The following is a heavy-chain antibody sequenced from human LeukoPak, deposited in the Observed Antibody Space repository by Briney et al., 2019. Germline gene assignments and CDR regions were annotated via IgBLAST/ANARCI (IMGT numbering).Heavy chain of an antibody. D-gene: IGHD3-22*01. CDR3: ARDRGYSSFDY. Sequence: GGSLRLSCAASGFTFSSYWMHWVRQAPGKGLVWVSRINSDGSSTSYADSVKGRFTISRDNAKNTLYLQMNSLRVEDTAVYYCARDRGYSSFDYWGQGTLVTVSS. J-gene: IGHJ4*02. CDR2: INSDGSST. V-gene: IGHV3-74*01. CDR1: GFTFSSYW.